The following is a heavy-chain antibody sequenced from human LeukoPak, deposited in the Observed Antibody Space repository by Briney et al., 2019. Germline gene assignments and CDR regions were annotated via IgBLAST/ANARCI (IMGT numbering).Heavy chain of an antibody. CDR3: VRDFDILTAPI. D-gene: IGHD3-9*01. Sequence: SETLSLTCTVSGGSISSYYWSWIRQPPGKGLEWIGYIYYSGSTNYNPSLKSRVTISVDTSKNQFSLKLSSVTAADTAVYYCVRDFDILTAPIWGQGTMVIVSS. CDR1: GGSISSYY. V-gene: IGHV4-59*01. J-gene: IGHJ3*02. CDR2: IYYSGST.